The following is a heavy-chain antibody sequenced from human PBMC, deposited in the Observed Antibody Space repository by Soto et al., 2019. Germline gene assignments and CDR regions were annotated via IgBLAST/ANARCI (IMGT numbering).Heavy chain of an antibody. CDR2: IFFTGNT. D-gene: IGHD2-15*01. CDR3: ASPHCCGAKCYHPRFDS. Sequence: SETLSLTCTVSGGSISSLSYYGGWIRQPPGKGLEWIGSIFFTGNTYYNPSLESRVAISVDTSRNHFSLTVNSVTAADTAVYYCASPHCCGAKCYHPRFDSWGQGTLVTVSS. CDR1: GGSISSLSYY. V-gene: IGHV4-39*02. J-gene: IGHJ4*02.